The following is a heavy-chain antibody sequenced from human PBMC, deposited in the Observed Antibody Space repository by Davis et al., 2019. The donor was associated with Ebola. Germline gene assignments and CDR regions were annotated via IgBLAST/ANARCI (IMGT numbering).Heavy chain of an antibody. J-gene: IGHJ3*01. CDR2: ITSDGSHK. V-gene: IGHV3-30*02. CDR3: AKGGSFDL. Sequence: GESLKISCAASGFTFSTYGIQWVRQAPGKGLEWVAIITSDGSHKYYADSVKGRFTISRDNSKNTLYLQLNTLRYDDTAVYYCAKGGSFDLWGQGTMVTVSS. CDR1: GFTFSTYG.